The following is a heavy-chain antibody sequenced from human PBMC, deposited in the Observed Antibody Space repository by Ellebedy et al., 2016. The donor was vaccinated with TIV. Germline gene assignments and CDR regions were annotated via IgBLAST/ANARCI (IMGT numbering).Heavy chain of an antibody. J-gene: IGHJ5*02. CDR3: ARGTSFGIVVP. CDR2: IRNKANNYAT. CDR1: GFTFSGST. Sequence: GESLKISXAASGFTFSGSTMHWVRQASGKGLEWIGRIRNKANNYATAYAASVKGRFTISRDDAKNTAYLHMNSLKTEDTAVYYCARGTSFGIVVPWGQGTLVTVSS. D-gene: IGHD3-22*01. V-gene: IGHV3-73*01.